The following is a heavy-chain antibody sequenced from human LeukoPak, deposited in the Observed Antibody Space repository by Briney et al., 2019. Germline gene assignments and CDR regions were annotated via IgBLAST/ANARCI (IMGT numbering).Heavy chain of an antibody. V-gene: IGHV7-4-1*02. Sequence: ASVKVSCKASGYTFTDYAMNWVRQAPGQGLEWMGWINTRTENPTCARGFAGRFVFSLDTSVSTAYLQIRSLKAEDTAVYYCARRYYYMDVWGKGTTVAVSS. CDR2: INTRTENP. J-gene: IGHJ6*03. CDR3: ARRYYYMDV. CDR1: GYTFTDYA.